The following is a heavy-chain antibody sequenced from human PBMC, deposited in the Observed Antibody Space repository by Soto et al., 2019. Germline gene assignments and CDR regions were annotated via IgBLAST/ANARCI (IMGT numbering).Heavy chain of an antibody. J-gene: IGHJ4*02. CDR1: GGSVSSGSYY. CDR2: MYDSGST. D-gene: IGHD2-15*01. CDR3: ARYWSAFDY. Sequence: SETLSLPCTVSGGSVSSGSYYGSWIRQPPGKGLEWIGYMYDSGSTNYNPSLMSRVTISVDTSKNQFSLKLSSVTAADTAVYYCARYWSAFDYWGQGTLVTVSS. V-gene: IGHV4-61*01.